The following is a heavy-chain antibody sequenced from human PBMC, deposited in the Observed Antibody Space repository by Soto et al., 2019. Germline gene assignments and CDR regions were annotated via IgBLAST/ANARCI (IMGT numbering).Heavy chain of an antibody. V-gene: IGHV4-39*01. Sequence: SETLSLTCTVSGGSTYRSGYYWGWIRQPPGRGLEWIGNIDYNGVTYSNPPLKSRVTISRDTSKNQFSLKLTSVTAADTALYYCGKVLVGATGHTDSDSWGPGTLVTVSS. D-gene: IGHD2-15*01. CDR2: IDYNGVT. J-gene: IGHJ4*02. CDR1: GGSTYRSGYY. CDR3: GKVLVGATGHTDSDS.